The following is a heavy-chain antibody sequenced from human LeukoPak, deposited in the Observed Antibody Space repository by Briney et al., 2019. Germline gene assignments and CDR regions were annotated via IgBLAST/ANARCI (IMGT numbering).Heavy chain of an antibody. J-gene: IGHJ4*02. CDR2: ISVGGGST. Sequence: GGSLRLSCAASGFTFSSYVMTWVRPAPGIGLEWVSTISVGGGSTYYADSVKGRFTISRDNSKNTLHLQMNSPRVGDTAVYYCVTRGTTGTKYLEHWGQGTLVTVSS. V-gene: IGHV3-23*01. CDR1: GFTFSSYV. D-gene: IGHD1-1*01. CDR3: VTRGTTGTKYLEH.